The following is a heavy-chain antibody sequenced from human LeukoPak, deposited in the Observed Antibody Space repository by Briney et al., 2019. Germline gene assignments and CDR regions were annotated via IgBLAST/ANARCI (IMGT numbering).Heavy chain of an antibody. V-gene: IGHV3-23*01. Sequence: GGSLRLSCAASGFTFSSYAMSWVRQALGKGLEWVSAISGSGGSTYYADSVKGRFTISRDNSKNTLYLQMNSLRAEDTAVYYCAKDRYQDYYGSGTPTYFDYWGQGTLVTVSS. D-gene: IGHD3-10*01. CDR3: AKDRYQDYYGSGTPTYFDY. CDR2: ISGSGGST. CDR1: GFTFSSYA. J-gene: IGHJ4*02.